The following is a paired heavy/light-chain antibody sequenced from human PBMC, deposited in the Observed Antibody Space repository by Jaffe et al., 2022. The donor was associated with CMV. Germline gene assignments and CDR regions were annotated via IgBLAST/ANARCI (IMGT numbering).Light chain of an antibody. Sequence: DIRMTQSPSSLSASVGDRVTITCRTSQSISNFLNWYQQKPGKAPNLLIYAASSLQIGVPSRFSGSASGTDFTLTISSLQPEDFATYYCQQSSITPPTFGQGTKVEIK. J-gene: IGKJ1*01. CDR2: AAS. V-gene: IGKV1-39*01. CDR1: QSISNF. CDR3: QQSSITPPT.
Heavy chain of an antibody. J-gene: IGHJ4*02. CDR3: LKDRWAMVTFGGYFEN. CDR2: TSSNGDTT. CDR1: GFTFSYYA. D-gene: IGHD5-18*01. V-gene: IGHV3-64D*06. Sequence: EVQLVESGGVLVQPGGSLRLSCSASGFTFSYYAMHWVRQAPGKGLEYVSGTSSNGDTTYYADSVRGRFTISRDNPKNTVYLQMSSLRSEDTAVYYCLKDRWAMVTFGGYFENWGQGTPVTVSS.